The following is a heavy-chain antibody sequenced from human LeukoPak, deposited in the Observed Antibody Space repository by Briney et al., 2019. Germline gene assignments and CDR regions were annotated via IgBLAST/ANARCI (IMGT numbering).Heavy chain of an antibody. J-gene: IGHJ5*02. V-gene: IGHV4-34*01. CDR3: ARELGLYGSGSYYHPANWFDP. D-gene: IGHD3-10*01. CDR2: INHSGST. CDR1: AGSLSGYY. Sequence: SETLSLTCAVYAGSLSGYYWSWIRQPPGKGLEWIGEINHSGSTNYNPSLKSRVTMSVDTSKNQFSLKLSSVTAADTAVYYCARELGLYGSGSYYHPANWFDPWGQGTLVTVSS.